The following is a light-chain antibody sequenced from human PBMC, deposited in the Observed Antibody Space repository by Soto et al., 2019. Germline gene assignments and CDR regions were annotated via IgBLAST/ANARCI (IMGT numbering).Light chain of an antibody. CDR1: QSISSW. V-gene: IGKV1-5*01. CDR2: DAS. CDR3: QQYNSYSPLT. J-gene: IGKJ4*01. Sequence: DIQMTQSPSTLSASVGDRVTITCRASQSISSWLSWYQQKPGKAPKLLIYDASSFESGVPSRLSGSGSGTEFTLNISRLQPDDFATSYCQQYNSYSPLTFGGGTKVEIK.